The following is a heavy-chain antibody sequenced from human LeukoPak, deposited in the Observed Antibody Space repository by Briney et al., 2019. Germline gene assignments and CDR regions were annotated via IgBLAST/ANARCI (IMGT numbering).Heavy chain of an antibody. CDR3: ARGGQQLVQGAGYYYYYYMDV. V-gene: IGHV1-3*03. CDR1: GYTFTSYA. J-gene: IGHJ6*03. CDR2: INAGNGNT. D-gene: IGHD6-13*01. Sequence: GASVKVSCKASGYTFTSYAMHWVRQAPGQRLEWMGWINAGNGNTKYSQEFQGRVTIARDTSASTAYMELSSLRSEDMAVYYCARGGQQLVQGAGYYYYYYMDVWGKGTTVTVSS.